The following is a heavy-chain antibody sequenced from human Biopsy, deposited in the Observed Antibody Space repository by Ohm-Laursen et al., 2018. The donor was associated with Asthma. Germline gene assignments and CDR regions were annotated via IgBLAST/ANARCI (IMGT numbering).Heavy chain of an antibody. CDR3: ARTYYDFLTGQVNDAFAM. V-gene: IGHV1-3*01. Sequence: AASVKISCKASGYTFTSYAMHWVRQAPGQRLEWMGWINAGNGNTKYSQKFQGRVTITRDTSAGTAYMDLSSLRSEDTAVYYCARTYYDFLTGQVNDAFAMWGQGTMVTVSS. D-gene: IGHD3-9*01. J-gene: IGHJ3*02. CDR1: GYTFTSYA. CDR2: INAGNGNT.